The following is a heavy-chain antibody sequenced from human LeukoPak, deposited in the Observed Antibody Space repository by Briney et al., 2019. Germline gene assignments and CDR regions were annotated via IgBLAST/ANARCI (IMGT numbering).Heavy chain of an antibody. Sequence: ASETLSLTCTVSGGSISSYYWSWIRQPPGKGLEWIGDIYYSGSTNYNPSLKSRVTISVDTSKNQFSLKLSSVTAADTAVYYCARGTGYCSGGSCPHFDYWGQGTLVTVSS. CDR3: ARGTGYCSGGSCPHFDY. J-gene: IGHJ4*02. CDR1: GGSISSYY. D-gene: IGHD2-15*01. V-gene: IGHV4-59*01. CDR2: IYYSGST.